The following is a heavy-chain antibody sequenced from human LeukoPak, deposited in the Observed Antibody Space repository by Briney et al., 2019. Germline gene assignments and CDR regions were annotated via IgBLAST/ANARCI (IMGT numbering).Heavy chain of an antibody. D-gene: IGHD3-22*01. CDR3: ARETPPHDASDYDY. V-gene: IGHV3-7*01. CDR1: GFTFSSYW. Sequence: GGSLRLSCVASGFTFSSYWMSWVRQAPGKGLEWVANIKQDGTMKYYVDSVKGRFTISRDNAKNSLYLQMNSLRAADTAVYYCARETPPHDASDYDYWGQGTLVTVSS. J-gene: IGHJ4*02. CDR2: IKQDGTMK.